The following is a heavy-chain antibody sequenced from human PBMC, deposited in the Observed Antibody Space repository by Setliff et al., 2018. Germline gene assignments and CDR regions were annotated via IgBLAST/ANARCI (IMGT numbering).Heavy chain of an antibody. CDR2: IHSDGSSI. Sequence: GGSLRLSCAASGFVFGTYGMHWVRQAPGQGLVWVSRIHSDGSSISYGDPGKGRFTISRDNAKSSVYLQMSSLRAEDTAFYFCAKGAHFGNYARVFDPWGQGTLVTVSS. CDR3: AKGAHFGNYARVFDP. D-gene: IGHD4-17*01. CDR1: GFVFGTYG. V-gene: IGHV3-74*01. J-gene: IGHJ5*02.